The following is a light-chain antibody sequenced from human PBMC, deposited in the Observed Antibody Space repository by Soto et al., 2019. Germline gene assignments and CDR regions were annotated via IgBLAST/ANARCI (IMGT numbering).Light chain of an antibody. J-gene: IGKJ1*01. CDR1: QSVNDKY. CDR2: GAS. CDR3: QQSPRT. V-gene: IGKV3-20*01. Sequence: LTQSPGTLSFSPGKRATLSCRASQSVNDKYLAWYQQKRGQAPRLLIYGASSRATGVPDRFSGSGSGTDFTLTISRLEPEDFALYYCQQSPRTFGQGTKVDIK.